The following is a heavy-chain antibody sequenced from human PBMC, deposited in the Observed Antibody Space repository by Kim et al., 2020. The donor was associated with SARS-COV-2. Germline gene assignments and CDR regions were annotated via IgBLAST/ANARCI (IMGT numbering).Heavy chain of an antibody. CDR3: ATAMGP. Sequence: QDGSEKPYVDSVQGRFTVSRDNAQNSLYLQMNSLRAEDTAVYYCATAMGPWGQGALVTVSS. V-gene: IGHV3-7*01. J-gene: IGHJ5*02. CDR2: QDGSEK.